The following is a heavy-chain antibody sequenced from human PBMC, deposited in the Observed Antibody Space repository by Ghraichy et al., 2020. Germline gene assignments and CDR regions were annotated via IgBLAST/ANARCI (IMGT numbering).Heavy chain of an antibody. D-gene: IGHD6-6*01. CDR1: GGTFSSYA. CDR3: ANMYSSSGIDY. CDR2: IIPILGIA. J-gene: IGHJ4*02. V-gene: IGHV1-69*04. Sequence: SVKVSCKASGGTFSSYAISWVRQAPGQGLEWMGRIIPILGIANYAQKFQGRVTITADKSTSTAYMELSSLRSEDTAVYYCANMYSSSGIDYWGQGTLVTVSS.